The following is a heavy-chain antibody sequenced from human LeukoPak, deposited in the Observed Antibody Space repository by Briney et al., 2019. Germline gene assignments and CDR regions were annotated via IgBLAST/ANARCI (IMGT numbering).Heavy chain of an antibody. J-gene: IGHJ1*01. V-gene: IGHV3-53*01. Sequence: PGGSLRLSCAASGLTVNSKYMSWGRQAPGKGLEWVSIIYSGGSTNYADSVKGRFTISRDNSKNTVYLQMNSLRAEDTAVYYCTGDVYQHWGQGTLVTVSS. CDR1: GLTVNSKY. CDR2: IYSGGST. CDR3: TGDVYQH. D-gene: IGHD1-14*01.